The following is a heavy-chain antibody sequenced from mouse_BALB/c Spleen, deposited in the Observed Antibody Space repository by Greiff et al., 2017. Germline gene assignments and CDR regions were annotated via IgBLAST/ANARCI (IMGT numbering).Heavy chain of an antibody. CDR1: GYTFTSYW. J-gene: IGHJ2*01. CDR2: INPSTGYT. V-gene: IGHV1-7*01. Sequence: QVHVKQSGAELAKPGASVKMSCKASGYTFTSYWMHWVKQRPGQGLEWIGYINPSTGYTEYNQKFKDKATLTADKSSSTAYMQLSSLTSEDSAVYYCARGIDYWGQGTTLTVSS. CDR3: ARGIDY.